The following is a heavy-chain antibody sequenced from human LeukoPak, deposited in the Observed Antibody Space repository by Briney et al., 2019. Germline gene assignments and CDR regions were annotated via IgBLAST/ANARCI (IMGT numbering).Heavy chain of an antibody. D-gene: IGHD3-10*01. CDR3: ARPPGRTGAFDI. V-gene: IGHV3-66*04. Sequence: GGSLRLSCAASGFTVSSNYMSWVRQAPGKGLEWVSVIYNTGSTFYADSVKGRFTISRDSSKNTVYLQMNSLGGEDTAVYYCARPPGRTGAFDIWGQGTMVTVSS. J-gene: IGHJ3*02. CDR1: GFTVSSNY. CDR2: IYNTGST.